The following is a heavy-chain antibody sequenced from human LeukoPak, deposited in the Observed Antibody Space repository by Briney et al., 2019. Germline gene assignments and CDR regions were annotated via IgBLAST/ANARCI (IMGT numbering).Heavy chain of an antibody. CDR3: ARDKNHYDTRGDF. Sequence: ASVKVSCKASGYTFTSYGLSWVRQAPGQGLEWMGWISPYNGNTNYPQKVQGRITVTTDTSTSTAYMELRSLRSDDTAVYYCARDKNHYDTRGDFWGQGTLVTVSS. V-gene: IGHV1-18*01. D-gene: IGHD3-22*01. CDR2: ISPYNGNT. CDR1: GYTFTSYG. J-gene: IGHJ4*02.